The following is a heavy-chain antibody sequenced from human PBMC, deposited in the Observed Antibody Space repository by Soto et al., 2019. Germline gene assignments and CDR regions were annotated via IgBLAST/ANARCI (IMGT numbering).Heavy chain of an antibody. J-gene: IGHJ5*02. CDR3: ARHKSGSDWLDP. D-gene: IGHD2-15*01. CDR2: MFYSGAT. V-gene: IGHV4-39*01. CDR1: GGSISDISYC. Sequence: SESLSRTGTVSGGSISDISYCWGGIRQPPGKGLQWIGCMFYSGATDYNPSLKTRVTLSVDTSNHEFSLKLVSVTAPDTAVYYCARHKSGSDWLDPWGQGTLVTVSS.